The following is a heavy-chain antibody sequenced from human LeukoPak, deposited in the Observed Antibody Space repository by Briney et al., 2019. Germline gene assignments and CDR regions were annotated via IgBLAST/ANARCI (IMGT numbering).Heavy chain of an antibody. CDR3: AKETGYSGYDYGDY. J-gene: IGHJ4*02. D-gene: IGHD5-12*01. CDR1: GFPFSCYA. V-gene: IGHV3-23*01. CDR2: ISGSGGST. Sequence: GGSLRLSCAASGFPFSCYAMRGLAEAPGKGLEEFSGISGSGGSTYYADSVKRRFTISRDNSKNTLYLQMNSLRAEDTAVYYCAKETGYSGYDYGDYWGQGTLVTVSS.